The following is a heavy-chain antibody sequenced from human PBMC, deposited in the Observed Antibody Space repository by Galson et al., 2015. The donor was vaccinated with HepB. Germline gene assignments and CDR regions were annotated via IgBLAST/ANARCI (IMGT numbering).Heavy chain of an antibody. V-gene: IGHV3-21*01. J-gene: IGHJ6*03. CDR3: ARDDTGYLTHYYYYYMDV. CDR1: GFTFSSYS. CDR2: ISSSSSYI. D-gene: IGHD3-9*01. Sequence: SLRLSCAASGFTFSSYSMNWVRQAPGKGLEWVSSISSSSSYIYYADSVKGRFTISRDNAKNSLYLQMNSLRAEDTAVYYCARDDTGYLTHYYYYYMDVWGKGTTVTVSS.